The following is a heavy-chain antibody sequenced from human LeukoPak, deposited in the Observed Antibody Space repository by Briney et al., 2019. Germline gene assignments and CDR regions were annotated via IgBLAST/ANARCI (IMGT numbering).Heavy chain of an antibody. CDR2: MNPNSGNT. Sequence: ASGKVSCKPSGYTFTSYDINWVPQATGQRLEWRGWMNPNSGNTGYAQKFHGRVTMTRNTTISTAYMARSSLRSEDPAVYYCARGRGLKSLEDSSGYAGYWGEGAPGTASS. J-gene: IGHJ4*02. CDR3: ARGRGLKSLEDSSGYAGY. CDR1: GYTFTSYD. D-gene: IGHD3-22*01. V-gene: IGHV1-8*01.